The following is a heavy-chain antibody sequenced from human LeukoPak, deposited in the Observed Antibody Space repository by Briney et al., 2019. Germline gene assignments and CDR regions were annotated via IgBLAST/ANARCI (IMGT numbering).Heavy chain of an antibody. V-gene: IGHV4-31*01. CDR1: GGSINSRDYY. Sequence: PSETLSLTCTVSGGSINSRDYYWSWIRQHPGKGLEWIGYIYNSGGAYYNPSLKSQVTISEDTSKNQFSLKLSSVTAADTAVYYCGAYYDSSGYHDAFHMWGQGTMVTVSS. CDR2: IYNSGGA. D-gene: IGHD3-22*01. J-gene: IGHJ3*02. CDR3: GAYYDSSGYHDAFHM.